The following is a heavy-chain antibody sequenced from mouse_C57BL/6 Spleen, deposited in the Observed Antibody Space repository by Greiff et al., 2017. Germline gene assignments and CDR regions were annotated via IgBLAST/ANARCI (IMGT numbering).Heavy chain of an antibody. CDR1: GYAFSSSW. D-gene: IGHD2-4*01. J-gene: IGHJ4*01. CDR3: ARYDYDRAMDY. V-gene: IGHV1-82*01. Sequence: VQLQQSGPELVKPGASVKISCKASGYAFSSSWMNWVKQRPGKGLEWIGRIYPGDGDTNYNGKFKGKATLTADKSSSTAYMQLSSLTSEDSAVYFCARYDYDRAMDYWGQGTSVTVSS. CDR2: IYPGDGDT.